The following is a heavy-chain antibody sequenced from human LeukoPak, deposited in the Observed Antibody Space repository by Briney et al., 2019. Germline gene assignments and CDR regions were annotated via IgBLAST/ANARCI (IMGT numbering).Heavy chain of an antibody. CDR3: AREIAVAGATNDY. V-gene: IGHV1-18*01. CDR2: ISAYNGNT. CDR1: GYTFTSYG. D-gene: IGHD6-19*01. J-gene: IGHJ4*02. Sequence: ASVKVSCKASGYTFTSYGISWVRQAPGQGLEWMGWISAYNGNTNYAQKLQGRVTMTTDTSISTAYMELSRLRSDDTAVYYCAREIAVAGATNDYWGQGTLVTVSS.